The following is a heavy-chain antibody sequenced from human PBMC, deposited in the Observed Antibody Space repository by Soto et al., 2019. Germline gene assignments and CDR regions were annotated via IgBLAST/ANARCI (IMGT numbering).Heavy chain of an antibody. Sequence: SETLSLTCTVSGGSVTNSSYYWGWIRQSPGKGLEWIGSVYYRGRSYSKSSVKSRVTISVDTSKNRFSLSLNSVTASDTAVYFSVSQRTTVPTQAYFDYWGPGALVTVS. D-gene: IGHD4-17*01. V-gene: IGHV4-39*01. CDR1: GGSVTNSSYY. CDR2: VYYRGRS. CDR3: VSQRTTVPTQAYFDY. J-gene: IGHJ4*02.